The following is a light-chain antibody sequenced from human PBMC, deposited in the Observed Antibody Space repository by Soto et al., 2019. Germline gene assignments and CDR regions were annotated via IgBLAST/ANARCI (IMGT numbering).Light chain of an antibody. CDR2: WGS. J-gene: IGKJ2*02. Sequence: DIVMTQSPDSLAVSLGERATINCKSSQSVLYNSNKKDYLAWYQQKPGQPPKLLIYWGSTRESGVPDRLSGSGYGKDFSLSISSLEAEDVAVYYCQQYYTTLCTFGQGTKVEIK. V-gene: IGKV4-1*01. CDR3: QQYYTTLCT. CDR1: QSVLYNSNKKDY.